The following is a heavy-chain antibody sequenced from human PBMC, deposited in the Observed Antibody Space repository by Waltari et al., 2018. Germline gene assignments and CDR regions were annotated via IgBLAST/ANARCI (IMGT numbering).Heavy chain of an antibody. J-gene: IGHJ4*02. CDR1: GGSISSGSYY. V-gene: IGHV4-61*02. Sequence: QVQLQESGPGLVKPSQTLSLTCTVSGGSISSGSYYWSWIRQPAGKGLEWIGRIYTSGSTNYNPSLKRRVTISVDTSKNQFSLKLSSVTAADTAVYYCAREEGYYDSSGYPGFDYWGQGTLVTVSS. CDR2: IYTSGST. D-gene: IGHD3-22*01. CDR3: AREEGYYDSSGYPGFDY.